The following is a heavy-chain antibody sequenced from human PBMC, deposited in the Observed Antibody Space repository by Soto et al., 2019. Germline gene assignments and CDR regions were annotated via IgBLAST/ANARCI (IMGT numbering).Heavy chain of an antibody. CDR3: ARLMDYCSDGSCYSGYYYYMDV. D-gene: IGHD2-15*01. CDR1: GFTFSDYY. J-gene: IGHJ6*03. Sequence: QVQLVESGGGLVKPGGSLRLSCAASGFTFSDYYMTWIRQAPGKGLEWVSYISSGGSATYYADSVKGRFTISRDNAKNSLYLQMNSLRAVDTAIYFCARLMDYCSDGSCYSGYYYYMDVWGEGTTVTVSS. V-gene: IGHV3-11*01. CDR2: ISSGGSAT.